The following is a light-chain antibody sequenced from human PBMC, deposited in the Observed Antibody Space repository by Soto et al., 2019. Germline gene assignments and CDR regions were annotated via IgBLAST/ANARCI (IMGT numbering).Light chain of an antibody. CDR1: QGISSW. V-gene: IGKV1-5*01. Sequence: DIQMTQSPSTLSASVGDRVTITCRASQGISSWLAWYQQKPGKAPKLLIYDASSLESGVPSWFSGSGSGTEFTLTISSMQPDDFATYYCQQYHSYLGTFGQGTKVEFK. CDR2: DAS. J-gene: IGKJ1*01. CDR3: QQYHSYLGT.